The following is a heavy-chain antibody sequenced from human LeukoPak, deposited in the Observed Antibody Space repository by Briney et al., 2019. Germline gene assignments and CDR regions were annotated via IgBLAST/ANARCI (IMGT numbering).Heavy chain of an antibody. J-gene: IGHJ6*02. CDR2: IVVGSGNT. CDR1: GFTFTSSA. CDR3: AVPSSSWYLLHMDV. D-gene: IGHD6-13*01. V-gene: IGHV1-58*01. Sequence: EASVKVSCTASGFTFTSSAVQWVRQARGQRLEWIGWIVVGSGNTNYAQKFQERVTITRDMSTSTAYMELGSLRSEDTAVYYCAVPSSSWYLLHMDVWGQGTTVTVSS.